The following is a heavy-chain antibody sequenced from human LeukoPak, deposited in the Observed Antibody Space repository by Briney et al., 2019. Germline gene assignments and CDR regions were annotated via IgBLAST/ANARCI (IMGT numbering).Heavy chain of an antibody. CDR3: AGILLGSGSRYYFDY. Sequence: GGTLRLSCATSGFTFNSYGMHWVRQAPGKGLEWVTFVRYDGSNKYYADSVKGRFTISRDNSKNTLYLQMNNLRTDDTAVYYCAGILLGSGSRYYFDYWGQGTLVTVSS. J-gene: IGHJ4*02. CDR1: GFTFNSYG. V-gene: IGHV3-30*02. CDR2: VRYDGSNK. D-gene: IGHD3-10*01.